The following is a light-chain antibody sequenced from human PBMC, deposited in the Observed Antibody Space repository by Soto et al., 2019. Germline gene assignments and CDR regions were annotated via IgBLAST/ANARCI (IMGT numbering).Light chain of an antibody. CDR3: SSYTTSNTRQVV. CDR2: DVT. V-gene: IGLV2-14*03. Sequence: QSVLTQPASLSGSPGQSITISCTGTSSDVGGYNYVSWYQHHLGKAPKLIIYDVTNRPSGVSNPFSGSKSGNTASLTISGLQPEDEADYYCSSYTTSNTRQVVFGTGTRSPS. CDR1: SSDVGGYNY. J-gene: IGLJ1*01.